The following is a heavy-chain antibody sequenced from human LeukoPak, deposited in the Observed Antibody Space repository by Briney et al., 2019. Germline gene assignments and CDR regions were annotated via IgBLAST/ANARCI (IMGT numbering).Heavy chain of an antibody. Sequence: TGGSLRLSCAASGFTFSSYWMSWVRQAPGKGLEWVANMNQDGSEKFYVDSVKGRFTISRDNARNSLYLQMNSLRAEDTAVYFCARDLSGSYQTSWCQGTLVTVSS. D-gene: IGHD1-26*01. V-gene: IGHV3-7*04. CDR2: MNQDGSEK. J-gene: IGHJ5*02. CDR3: ARDLSGSYQTS. CDR1: GFTFSSYW.